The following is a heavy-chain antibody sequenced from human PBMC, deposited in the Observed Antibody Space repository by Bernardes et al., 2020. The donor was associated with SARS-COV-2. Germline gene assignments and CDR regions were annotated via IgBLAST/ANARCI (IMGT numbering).Heavy chain of an antibody. Sequence: VGSLRLSCAASGFTFEDYTMHWVRQVPGQGLEWVSLVSWDGSTTNYADSVKGRFIISRDSSRNTVHLQMDSLRKEDTALYYCATERQSLTVFGVGHDAFDFWGQGTMVTVSS. D-gene: IGHD3-3*01. CDR1: GFTFEDYT. V-gene: IGHV3-43*01. CDR3: ATERQSLTVFGVGHDAFDF. J-gene: IGHJ3*01. CDR2: VSWDGSTT.